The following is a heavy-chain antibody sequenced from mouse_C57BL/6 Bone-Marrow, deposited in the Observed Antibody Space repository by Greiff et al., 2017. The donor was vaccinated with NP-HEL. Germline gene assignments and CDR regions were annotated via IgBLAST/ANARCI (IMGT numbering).Heavy chain of an antibody. J-gene: IGHJ2*01. CDR2: IYPRDGST. V-gene: IGHV1-85*01. CDR3: AERREEFYLVYFDY. D-gene: IGHD5-5*01. Sequence: QVHVKQSGPELVKPGASVKLSCKASGYTFTSYDINWVKQRPGQGLEWIGWIYPRDGSTKYNEKFKGKATLTVDTSSSTAYMELHSLTSEDSAVYFCAERREEFYLVYFDYWGQGTTLTVSS. CDR1: GYTFTSYD.